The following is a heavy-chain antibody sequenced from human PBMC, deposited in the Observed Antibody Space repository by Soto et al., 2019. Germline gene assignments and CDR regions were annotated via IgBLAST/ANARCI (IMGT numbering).Heavy chain of an antibody. D-gene: IGHD2-8*02. CDR3: ARDKITGRFDY. V-gene: IGHV4-34*01. CDR1: GGSFSGYY. Sequence: QVQLQQWGAGLLKPSETLSLTCAVYGGSFSGYYWTWIRQPPGTGLEWIGEINHTGSTNYNPSLKTRVTISVGTSKNQFSLKLTSVTAADTTVYSWARDKITGRFDYWGQGTLVTVSS. CDR2: INHTGST. J-gene: IGHJ4*02.